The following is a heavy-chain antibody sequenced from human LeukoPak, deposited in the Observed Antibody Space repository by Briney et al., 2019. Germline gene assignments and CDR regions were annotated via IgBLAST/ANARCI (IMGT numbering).Heavy chain of an antibody. CDR3: AKGYYGSGSYPSGAFDI. Sequence: GGSLRLSCAASGFTFSSYGMHWVRQAPGKGLEWVAFIRYDGSNKYYADSVKGRFTISRDNSKNTLYLQMNSLRAEDTAVYYCAKGYYGSGSYPSGAFDIWGQGTMVTVSS. CDR2: IRYDGSNK. J-gene: IGHJ3*02. CDR1: GFTFSSYG. V-gene: IGHV3-30*02. D-gene: IGHD3-10*01.